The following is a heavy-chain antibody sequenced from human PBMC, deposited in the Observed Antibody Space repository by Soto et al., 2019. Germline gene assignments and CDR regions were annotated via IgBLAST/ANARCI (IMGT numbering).Heavy chain of an antibody. CDR3: ARSLVAMAPGAD. CDR2: IYYSGTT. CDR1: GGCNSSISYY. D-gene: IGHD2-2*01. Sequence: QLQLQESGPGLVKPSETLSHTCTVSGGCNSSISYYWHCIRQPPGKGLEWIGSIYYSGTTYYTHCSKSGVPLSVDTSKHECSRNLSSVTAADAPVCYCARSLVAMAPGADSGQGSLVTASS. J-gene: IGHJ4*02. V-gene: IGHV4-39*01.